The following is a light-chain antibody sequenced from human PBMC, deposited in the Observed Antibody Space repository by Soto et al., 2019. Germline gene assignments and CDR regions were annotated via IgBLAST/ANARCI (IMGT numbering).Light chain of an antibody. CDR3: QAYDDNVTTV. Sequence: QSVLTQPPSVFGAPGQRVTISCTGSSSNVGAGYDVHWYQQIPGTAPKLLIYGNNNRPSGVPDRFSGSKSGASASLAISGLQPEDEADYYRQAYDDNVTTVFGTGTKLTVL. CDR1: SSNVGAGYD. CDR2: GNN. V-gene: IGLV1-40*01. J-gene: IGLJ1*01.